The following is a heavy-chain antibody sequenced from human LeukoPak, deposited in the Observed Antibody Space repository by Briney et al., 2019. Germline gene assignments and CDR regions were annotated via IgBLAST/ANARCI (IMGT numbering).Heavy chain of an antibody. CDR2: INHSGST. V-gene: IGHV4-34*01. D-gene: IGHD2-15*01. Sequence: SETLSLTCAVYGGSFSGYYWSWIRQPPGKGLEWIGEINHSGSTNYNPSLKSRVTISVDTSKNQFSLKLSSVTAADTAVYYCARGQDAGAFDIWGQGTMVTVSS. CDR3: ARGQDAGAFDI. CDR1: GGSFSGYY. J-gene: IGHJ3*02.